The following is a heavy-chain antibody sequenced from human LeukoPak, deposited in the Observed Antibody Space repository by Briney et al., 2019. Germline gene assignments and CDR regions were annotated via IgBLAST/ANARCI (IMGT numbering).Heavy chain of an antibody. CDR1: GFTFSSYS. J-gene: IGHJ2*01. CDR3: ARSTTLFYWYFDL. CDR2: ISSSSSYI. V-gene: IGHV3-21*01. Sequence: GGPLRLSCAASGFTFSSYSMNWVRQAPGKGLEWVSSISSSSSYIYYADSVKGRFTISRDNAKNSLYLQMNSLRAEDTAVYYCARSTTLFYWYFDLWGRGTLVTVSS. D-gene: IGHD1-14*01.